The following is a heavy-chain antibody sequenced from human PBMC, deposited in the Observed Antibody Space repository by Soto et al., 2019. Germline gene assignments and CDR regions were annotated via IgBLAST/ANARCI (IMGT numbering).Heavy chain of an antibody. CDR1: GASISSDDYY. V-gene: IGHV4-30-4*01. CDR2: ISYRGST. Sequence: QVQLQESGPGLVKPSQTLSLTCSISGASISSDDYYWSWFRQPPVKGLEWIGYISYRGSTYYNPSRKSRITISVDTSKTQFSLILSSVTAADTAVFYCAREVNNYYGMDVWGQGTTVTVSS. CDR3: AREVNNYYGMDV. J-gene: IGHJ6*02.